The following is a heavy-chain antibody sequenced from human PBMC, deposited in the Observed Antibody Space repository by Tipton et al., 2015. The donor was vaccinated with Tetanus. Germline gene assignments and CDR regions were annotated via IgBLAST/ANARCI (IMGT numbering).Heavy chain of an antibody. CDR2: IYYSGST. CDR1: GGSISSGDYY. J-gene: IGHJ4*02. CDR3: ARTSGYMYSDC. V-gene: IGHV4-30-4*01. D-gene: IGHD3-3*01. Sequence: TLSLTCTVSGGSISSGDYYWSWIRQPPGKGLEWIGYIYYSGSTYYNPSLKSRVTISVDTSKNQFSLKLSSVTAADTAVYYCARTSGYMYSDCWGQGTLVTVSS.